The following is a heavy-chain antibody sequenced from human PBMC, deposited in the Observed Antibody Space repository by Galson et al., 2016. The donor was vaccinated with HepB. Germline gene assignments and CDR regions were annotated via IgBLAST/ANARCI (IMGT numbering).Heavy chain of an antibody. CDR1: GASIISGDYY. Sequence: SETLSLTCNVSGASIISGDYYWGWIRQPPGKGLEWIGHIYYNGNTHSSPSLKSRVTMSVDTSNNQFSLELNSVTAADTAVYYCARRGGFGLTFDSWGQGMVVTVSS. CDR3: ARRGGFGLTFDS. CDR2: IYYNGNT. J-gene: IGHJ4*02. V-gene: IGHV4-39*01. D-gene: IGHD3/OR15-3a*01.